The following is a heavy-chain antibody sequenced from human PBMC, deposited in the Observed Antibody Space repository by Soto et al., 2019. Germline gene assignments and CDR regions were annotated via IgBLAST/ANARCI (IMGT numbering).Heavy chain of an antibody. Sequence: PSETLSLTCTVSGGSISSSSYYWGWIRQPPGKGLEWIGSIYYSGSTYYSPSLKSRVTISVDTSKNQFSLKLSSVTAADTAVYYCAREEKEWLVRWYYYYGMDVWGQGITVTVSS. CDR3: AREEKEWLVRWYYYYGMDV. V-gene: IGHV4-39*01. J-gene: IGHJ6*02. CDR1: GGSISSSSYY. CDR2: IYYSGST. D-gene: IGHD6-19*01.